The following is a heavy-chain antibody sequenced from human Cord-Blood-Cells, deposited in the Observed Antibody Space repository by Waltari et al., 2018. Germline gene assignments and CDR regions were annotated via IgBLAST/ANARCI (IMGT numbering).Heavy chain of an antibody. D-gene: IGHD2-2*01. CDR1: GGSFSGYY. CDR2: INHSGST. CDR3: ARPPPAAAIFNDAFDI. Sequence: QVQLQQWGAGLLKPSETLSLTCAVYGGSFSGYYWSWIRQPPGKGLEWIGEINHSGSTNYNPSLKSRVTISVDTSKNQFSLKLSSVTAADTAVYYCARPPPAAAIFNDAFDIWGQGTMVTVSS. V-gene: IGHV4-34*01. J-gene: IGHJ3*02.